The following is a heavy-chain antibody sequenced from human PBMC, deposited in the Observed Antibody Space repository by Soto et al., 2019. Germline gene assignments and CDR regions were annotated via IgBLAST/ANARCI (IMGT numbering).Heavy chain of an antibody. V-gene: IGHV5-51*01. CDR1: GYSFTSYW. D-gene: IGHD1-20*01. CDR2: IYPGDSDT. J-gene: IGHJ6*02. Sequence: GESLKISCRGSGYSFTSYWIGWVRQMPGKGLEWMGIIYPGDSDTRYSPSFQGQVTISADKSISTAYLQWSSLKASDTAMYYCARRYEPRSHEYGMDVWGQGTTVTVSS. CDR3: ARRYEPRSHEYGMDV.